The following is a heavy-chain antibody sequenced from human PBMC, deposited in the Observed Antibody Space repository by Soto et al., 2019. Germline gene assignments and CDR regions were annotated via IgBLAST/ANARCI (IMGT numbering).Heavy chain of an antibody. CDR3: ARDQGIFGVVRSHYYYGMDV. J-gene: IGHJ6*02. Sequence: SVKVSCKAFGGTFSNYAFSWVRQAPGQGLEWMGGIIPMFGTANYAQNFQGRVTITADESTSTAYMELSSLRSEDTAVYYCARDQGIFGVVRSHYYYGMDVWGQGTTVTVSS. D-gene: IGHD3-3*01. CDR1: GGTFSNYA. V-gene: IGHV1-69*13. CDR2: IIPMFGTA.